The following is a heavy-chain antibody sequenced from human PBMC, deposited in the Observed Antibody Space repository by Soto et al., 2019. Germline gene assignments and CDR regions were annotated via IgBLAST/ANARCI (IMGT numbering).Heavy chain of an antibody. J-gene: IGHJ5*02. CDR2: INSDGTVM. CDR1: GFTFSSSW. CDR3: ARERFDP. V-gene: IGHV3-74*01. Sequence: EVQVVESGGGSVQPGGSLRLSCVASGFTFSSSWMHWVRQAPGKGLVWVARINSDGTVMSYADSVRGSFTISRDNAKNTLYLQMNSLRAEDTAVFYCARERFDPWGQGTLVTVSS.